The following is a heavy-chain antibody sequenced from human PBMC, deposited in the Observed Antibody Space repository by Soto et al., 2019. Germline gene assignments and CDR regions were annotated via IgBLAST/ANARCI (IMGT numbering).Heavy chain of an antibody. D-gene: IGHD6-13*01. J-gene: IGHJ4*02. CDR1: GYTFTGYY. CDR2: INPNSGGT. V-gene: IGHV1-2*02. CDR3: ARVIGYSSSSPVDY. Sequence: ASVKVSCKASGYTFTGYYMHWVRQAPGQGLEWMGWINPNSGGTNYAQKFQGRVTMTRDTSISTAYMELSRLRSDDTAVYYCARVIGYSSSSPVDYWGQGTLVTVSS.